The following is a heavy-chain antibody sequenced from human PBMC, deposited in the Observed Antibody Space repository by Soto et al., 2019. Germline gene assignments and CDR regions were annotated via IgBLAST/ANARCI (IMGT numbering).Heavy chain of an antibody. J-gene: IGHJ6*02. V-gene: IGHV1-69*13. CDR2: IIPIFGTA. CDR3: ARDTYYYDSSGQASYYYYYGMDV. D-gene: IGHD3-22*01. CDR1: GGTFSSYA. Sequence: SVKVSCKASGGTFSSYAISWVRQAPGQGLEWMGGIIPIFGTANYAQKFQGRVTITADESTSTAYMELSSLRSEDTAVYYCARDTYYYDSSGQASYYYYYGMDVWG.